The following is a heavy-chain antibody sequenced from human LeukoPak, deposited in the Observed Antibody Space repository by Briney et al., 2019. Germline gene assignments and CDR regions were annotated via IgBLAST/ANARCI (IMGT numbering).Heavy chain of an antibody. CDR1: GYSFTSYW. J-gene: IGHJ4*02. D-gene: IGHD3-22*01. V-gene: IGHV5-51*01. Sequence: PGESLKISCKGSGYSFTSYWIGWVRQMPGKGLEWMGIIYPGDSDTRYSPSFQGQVTISADKSISTAYLQWSSLKASDTAMYYCARLFPSAVVITGHYYFDYWGQGTLVTVSS. CDR3: ARLFPSAVVITGHYYFDY. CDR2: IYPGDSDT.